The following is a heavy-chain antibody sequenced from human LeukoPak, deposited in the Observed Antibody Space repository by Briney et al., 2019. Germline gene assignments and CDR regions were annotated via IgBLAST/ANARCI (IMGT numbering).Heavy chain of an antibody. CDR1: GYTFTSYA. CDR2: IIPILGIA. V-gene: IGHV1-69*04. CDR3: ATEAYDVVQWLGLIDY. Sequence: SVKVSCKASGYTFTSYAISWVRQAPGQGLEWMGRIIPILGIANYAQKFQGRVTITADKSTSTAYMELSSLRSEDTAVYYCATEAYDVVQWLGLIDYWGQGTLVTVSS. J-gene: IGHJ4*02. D-gene: IGHD6-19*01.